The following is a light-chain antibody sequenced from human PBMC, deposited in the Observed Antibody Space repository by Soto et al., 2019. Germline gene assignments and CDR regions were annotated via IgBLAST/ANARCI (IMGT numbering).Light chain of an antibody. CDR3: MQALQTPGT. Sequence: DIVMTQSPLSLPVTPGEPASISCRSSQSLLHSNGYNYLDWYLQKPGQSPQLLIYLGSNRASGVPDRVSGSGSGTDFTRKISSVEAEDVGVYYGMQALQTPGTFGQGTRLDI. CDR2: LGS. V-gene: IGKV2-28*01. J-gene: IGKJ5*01. CDR1: QSLLHSNGYNY.